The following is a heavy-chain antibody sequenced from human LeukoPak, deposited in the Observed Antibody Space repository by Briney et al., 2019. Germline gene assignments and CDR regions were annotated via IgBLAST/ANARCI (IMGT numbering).Heavy chain of an antibody. Sequence: ASMKVSCKASGYTFTSYDINWVRQATGQGLGWMGWMNPNGGNTGYAQKFQGRVTMTRNTSISTAYMELSSLRSEDTAVYYCARGGRGGGSYGYWGQGTLVTVSS. CDR1: GYTFTSYD. CDR3: ARGGRGGGSYGY. CDR2: MNPNGGNT. D-gene: IGHD1-26*01. J-gene: IGHJ4*02. V-gene: IGHV1-8*01.